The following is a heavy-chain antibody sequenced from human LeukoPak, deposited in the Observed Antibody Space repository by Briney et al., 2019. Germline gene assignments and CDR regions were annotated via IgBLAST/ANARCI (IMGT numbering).Heavy chain of an antibody. Sequence: PGGSLRLSCAASGFTFSSYGMHWVRQAPGKGLEWVAVIWYDGSNKYYADSVKGRFTISRDNSKNTLFLQMNSLRAEDTAVYYCAKEVGMYGTPTLDFWGQGTVVTVSS. J-gene: IGHJ4*02. CDR3: AKEVGMYGTPTLDF. CDR1: GFTFSSYG. CDR2: IWYDGSNK. V-gene: IGHV3-33*06. D-gene: IGHD1-1*01.